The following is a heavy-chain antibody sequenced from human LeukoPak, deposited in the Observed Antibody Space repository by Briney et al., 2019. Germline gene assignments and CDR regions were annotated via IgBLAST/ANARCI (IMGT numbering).Heavy chain of an antibody. CDR1: GFTFSSYG. J-gene: IGHJ3*02. V-gene: IGHV3-33*01. CDR2: IWYDGSNK. Sequence: GGSLRLSCAASGFTFSSYGMHWVRQAPGKGLEWVAVIWYDGSNKYYADSVKGRFTISRDNSKNTLYLQMNSPRAEDTAVYYCAREGYCSSTSCYASDAFDIWGQGTMVTVSS. CDR3: AREGYCSSTSCYASDAFDI. D-gene: IGHD2-2*01.